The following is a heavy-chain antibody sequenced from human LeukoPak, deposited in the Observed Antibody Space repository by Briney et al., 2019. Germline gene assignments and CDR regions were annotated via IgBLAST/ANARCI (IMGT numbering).Heavy chain of an antibody. CDR1: GFTFSTYA. J-gene: IGHJ5*02. CDR2: VSYDESNK. D-gene: IGHD1-7*01. V-gene: IGHV3-30-3*01. CDR3: ARDFGTTVFNWLDP. Sequence: PGRSLRLSCAASGFTFSTYAMHWVRQAPGKGLDWVAIVSYDESNKYYADSVKGRFTISRDNSKNTLYLQMNSLRAEDTALYYCARDFGTTVFNWLDPWGQGTLVTVSS.